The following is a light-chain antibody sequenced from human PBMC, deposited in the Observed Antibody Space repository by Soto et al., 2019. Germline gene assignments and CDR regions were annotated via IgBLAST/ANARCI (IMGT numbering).Light chain of an antibody. Sequence: QSVLTQPPSVSGAPGQRVTISCTGRSSNIGSTYDVQWFQQLPGTAPKLLIYGNTNRPSGVPDRFSGSKSGTSASLAISGLRSEDEADYYCAAWDDSLSGSVVFGGGTQLTVL. CDR3: AAWDDSLSGSVV. V-gene: IGLV1-40*01. J-gene: IGLJ2*01. CDR1: SSNIGSTYD. CDR2: GNT.